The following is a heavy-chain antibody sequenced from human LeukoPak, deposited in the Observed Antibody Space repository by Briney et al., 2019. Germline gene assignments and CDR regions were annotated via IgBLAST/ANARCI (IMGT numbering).Heavy chain of an antibody. D-gene: IGHD6-19*01. Sequence: QPGGSLRLSCAASGFTFSNSAMSWVRQAPGKGLEWVSTLSGSGITTYCADSVKGRFTISRDNSKNTLYLQMNSLRAEDTAVYYCAKGIYSSGWSYFDYWGHGTLVTVSS. CDR1: GFTFSNSA. J-gene: IGHJ4*01. V-gene: IGHV3-23*01. CDR3: AKGIYSSGWSYFDY. CDR2: LSGSGITT.